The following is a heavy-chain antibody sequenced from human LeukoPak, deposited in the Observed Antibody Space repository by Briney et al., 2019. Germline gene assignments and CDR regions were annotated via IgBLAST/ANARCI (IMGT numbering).Heavy chain of an antibody. D-gene: IGHD3-10*01. V-gene: IGHV3-48*03. J-gene: IGHJ6*02. CDR1: GFTFSSYE. CDR2: ISSSGSTI. CDR3: ARDSAFTAPRGTMHGMDV. Sequence: PGGPLRLSCAASGFTFSSYEMNWVRQAPGKGLEWVSYISSSGSTIYYADSVKGRFTISRDNAKNSLYLQMNSLRAEDTAVYYCARDSAFTAPRGTMHGMDVWGQGTTVTVSS.